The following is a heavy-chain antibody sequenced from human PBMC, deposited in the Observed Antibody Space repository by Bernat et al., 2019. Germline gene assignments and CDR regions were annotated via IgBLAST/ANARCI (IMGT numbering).Heavy chain of an antibody. D-gene: IGHD3-16*02. Sequence: EVQLVESGGGLVKPGGSLRLSCAASGFTFSNAWMNWVRQAPGKGLEWVGRIKSKTDGGTTDYAAPVKGRFTISRDDSKNTLYLQMNSLKTEDTAVYYCTTESVCGSYRPMGGFDYWGQGTLVTVSS. CDR3: TTESVCGSYRPMGGFDY. CDR2: IKSKTDGGTT. V-gene: IGHV3-15*07. CDR1: GFTFSNAW. J-gene: IGHJ4*02.